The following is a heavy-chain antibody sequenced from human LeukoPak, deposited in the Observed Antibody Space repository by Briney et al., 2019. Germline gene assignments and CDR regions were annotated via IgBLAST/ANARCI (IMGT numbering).Heavy chain of an antibody. D-gene: IGHD5-24*01. CDR3: ARDRGWLQYIDY. Sequence: GGSLRLPCAASGFTFGDYGMSWVRQAPGKGLEWVSSINWNGGNTAYADSVKGRFTISRDTAKDSLYLQLNSLRAEDTALYYCARDRGWLQYIDYWGQGTLVTVSS. CDR2: INWNGGNT. V-gene: IGHV3-20*04. J-gene: IGHJ4*02. CDR1: GFTFGDYG.